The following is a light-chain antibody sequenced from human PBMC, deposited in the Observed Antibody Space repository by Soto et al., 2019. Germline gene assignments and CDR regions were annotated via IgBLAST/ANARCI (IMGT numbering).Light chain of an antibody. CDR2: DAS. CDR1: QSVSRY. V-gene: IGKV3-11*01. Sequence: EVVLTQSPATLSLSPGERATLSCRASQSVSRYLAWYQQKPGQAPRLLIYDASNRAPGIPARFSGSGSGTDFTLTISSLEPEDFAVYYCHQRDNGGTFGPGTKVDIK. J-gene: IGKJ3*01. CDR3: HQRDNGGT.